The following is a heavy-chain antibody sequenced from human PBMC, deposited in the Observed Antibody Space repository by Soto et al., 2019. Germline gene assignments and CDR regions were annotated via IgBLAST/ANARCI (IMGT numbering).Heavy chain of an antibody. J-gene: IGHJ6*03. CDR3: ARLYCSSTLCYSYYYYYMDV. CDR2: IYYSGST. CDR1: GGSISSSSYY. V-gene: IGHV4-39*01. Sequence: QLQLQESGPGLVKPSETLSLTCTVSGGSISSSSYYWGWIRQPPGKGLEWIGTIYYSGSTYYNPSLKRGVTISVDTSKNQFSLTLSSVTAADTAVYYCARLYCSSTLCYSYYYYYMDVWGKGTTVTVSS. D-gene: IGHD2-2*01.